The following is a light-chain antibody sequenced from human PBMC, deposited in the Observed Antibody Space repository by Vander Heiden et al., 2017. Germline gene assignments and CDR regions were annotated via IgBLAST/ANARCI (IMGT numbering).Light chain of an antibody. CDR2: AAS. J-gene: IGKJ4*01. Sequence: DIQMTQSPSSLSASVGDRVTITCRASQSISSYLNWYQQKPGKAPKLLIYAASSLQSGVPSRFSGSGYGTDFTLTISSLQLEDFAPYYCQQNDSNPPLTFGGGTKVEIK. CDR1: QSISSY. CDR3: QQNDSNPPLT. V-gene: IGKV1-39*01.